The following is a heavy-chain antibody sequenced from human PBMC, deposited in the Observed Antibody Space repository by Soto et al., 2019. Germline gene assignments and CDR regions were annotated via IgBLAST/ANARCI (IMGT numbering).Heavy chain of an antibody. D-gene: IGHD3-10*01. Sequence: GGSLRLSCAASGFTVSSNYMSWVRQAPGKGLEWVSVIYSGGSTYYADSVKGRFTISRDNSKNTLYLQMNSLRAEDTAVYYCARDSPLPHTMVRDRYYYYYYMDVWGKGTTVTVSS. CDR3: ARDSPLPHTMVRDRYYYYYYMDV. CDR1: GFTVSSNY. CDR2: IYSGGST. V-gene: IGHV3-66*01. J-gene: IGHJ6*03.